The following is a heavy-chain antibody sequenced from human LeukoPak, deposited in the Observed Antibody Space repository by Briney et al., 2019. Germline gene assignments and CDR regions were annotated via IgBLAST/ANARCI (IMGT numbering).Heavy chain of an antibody. CDR3: ARDGAFDAFDI. CDR1: GFTFSSYS. CDR2: ISSSSSSV. D-gene: IGHD4-17*01. J-gene: IGHJ3*02. V-gene: IGHV3-21*01. Sequence: GGSVRLSCAASGFTFSSYSMNWVRQAPGKGLEWISSISSSSSSVYYADSVNGRVNTSRDNAKNSMYLQMNDLIAEDTAAYYCARDGAFDAFDIWGQGTMVTVSS.